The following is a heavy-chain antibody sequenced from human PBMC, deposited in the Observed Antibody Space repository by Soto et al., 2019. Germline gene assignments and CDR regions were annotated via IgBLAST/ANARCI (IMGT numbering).Heavy chain of an antibody. V-gene: IGHV1-69*01. J-gene: IGHJ5*02. CDR2: IIPIFGTA. Sequence: QVQLVQSGAEVKKPGSSVKVSCKASGGTFSSYAISWVRQAPGQGLEWMGGIIPIFGTANYAQKFQGRVTITADESTSTAYMELSSLRSEDTAVSYCARFYCSGGSCYRWFDPWGQGTLVTVSS. CDR1: GGTFSSYA. CDR3: ARFYCSGGSCYRWFDP. D-gene: IGHD2-15*01.